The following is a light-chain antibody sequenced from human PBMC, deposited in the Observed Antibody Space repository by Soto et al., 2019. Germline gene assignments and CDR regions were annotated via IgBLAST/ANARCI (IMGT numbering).Light chain of an antibody. CDR3: QQYGTSPPVYA. Sequence: EIVLTQSPGTLSLSPGERATLSCRTRQSVSNTYLSWYQQKPGQAPRLLIYGASSRATGIPDRFSGSGSGKDFTLTISRLEPEDFAVYYCQQYGTSPPVYAFGQGTKLEIK. CDR1: QSVSNTY. J-gene: IGKJ2*01. CDR2: GAS. V-gene: IGKV3-20*01.